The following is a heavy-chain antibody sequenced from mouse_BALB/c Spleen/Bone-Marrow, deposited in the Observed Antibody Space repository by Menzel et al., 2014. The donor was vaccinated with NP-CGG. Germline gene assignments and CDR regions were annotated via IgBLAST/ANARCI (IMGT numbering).Heavy chain of an antibody. J-gene: IGHJ4*01. V-gene: IGHV1S81*02. CDR1: GYTFTTYW. CDR3: ARRGGLVSPSGSEAMDH. CDR2: INPSNGRT. D-gene: IGHD1-1*02. Sequence: VKLVESGAELVKPGASVKLSCKASGYTFTTYWMHWVKQRPGQGLEWIGEINPSNGRTNYNEKFRTKATLTVDKSSNTAYMQLSRWTAEDSAVYYCARRGGLVSPSGSEAMDHWGQGTSVAVSS.